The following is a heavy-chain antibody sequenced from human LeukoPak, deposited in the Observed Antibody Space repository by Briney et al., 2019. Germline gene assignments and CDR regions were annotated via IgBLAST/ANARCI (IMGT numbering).Heavy chain of an antibody. D-gene: IGHD6-13*01. Sequence: GESLKISCKGSGYSFTSYWIGWVRQMPGKGLEWMGIIYPGDSDTRYSPSFQGQVTISADKSISTAYLQWSSLKASDTAMYYCARRRPYSSSSSTDYYYGMDVWGQGTTVTVSS. J-gene: IGHJ6*02. CDR3: ARRRPYSSSSSTDYYYGMDV. V-gene: IGHV5-51*01. CDR1: GYSFTSYW. CDR2: IYPGDSDT.